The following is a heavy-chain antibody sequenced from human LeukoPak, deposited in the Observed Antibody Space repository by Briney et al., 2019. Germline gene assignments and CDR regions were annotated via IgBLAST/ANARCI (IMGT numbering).Heavy chain of an antibody. D-gene: IGHD6-19*01. CDR3: ARDPGIAVAGTGAMTFDY. CDR1: GYSISRGYY. V-gene: IGHV4-38-2*02. J-gene: IGHJ4*02. CDR2: IYHSGST. Sequence: SETLSLTCTVSGYSISRGYYWGWMRQPPGKGLEGMGSIYHSGSTFYHPSLKSRVTISVDPSKNQFSLKLSSVTAADTAVYYCARDPGIAVAGTGAMTFDYWGQGTLVTVSS.